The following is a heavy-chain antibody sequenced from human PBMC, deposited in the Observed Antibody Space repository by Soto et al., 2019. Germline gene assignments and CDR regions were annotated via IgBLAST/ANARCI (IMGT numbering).Heavy chain of an antibody. CDR3: AGEKTYYDSSGLFGFGLGY. CDR1: GGTFSSYA. D-gene: IGHD3-22*01. CDR2: IIPIFGTA. J-gene: IGHJ4*02. Sequence: GASVKVSCKASGGTFSSYAISWVRQAPGQGLEWMGGIIPIFGTANCAQKFQGRVTITADESTSTAYMELSSLRSEDTAVYYCAGEKTYYDSSGLFGFGLGYWGQGTLVTVSS. V-gene: IGHV1-69*13.